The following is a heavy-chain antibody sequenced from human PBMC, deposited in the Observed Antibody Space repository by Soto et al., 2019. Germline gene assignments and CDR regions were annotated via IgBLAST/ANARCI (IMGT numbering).Heavy chain of an antibody. CDR3: AKDMKWGGMTTIHYFDS. V-gene: IGHV3-9*01. Sequence: GGSLRLSCAASGFTFSSYAMHWVRQVPGKGLEWVSGISWNSETIDYADSVKGRFTISRDNAKSSLFLQMNSLRPDDTALYYCAKDMKWGGMTTIHYFDSWGQGTLVTVSS. J-gene: IGHJ4*02. CDR1: GFTFSSYA. D-gene: IGHD4-17*01. CDR2: ISWNSETI.